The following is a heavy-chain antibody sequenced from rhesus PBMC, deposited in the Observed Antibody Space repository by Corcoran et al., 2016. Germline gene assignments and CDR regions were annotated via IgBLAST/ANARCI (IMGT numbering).Heavy chain of an antibody. V-gene: IGHV3S5*01. J-gene: IGHJ4*01. Sequence: EVQLVESGGGLVQPGGSLKLSCAASGFTFSSYGMSWVRQAPGKGLEWVLAINSGGGSTYYADSVKGRFTISRDNSKNTLSLQMNSLRAEDTAVYYCAKDKLIAAVFDYWGQGVLVTVSS. CDR1: GFTFSSYG. CDR3: AKDKLIAAVFDY. CDR2: INSGGGST. D-gene: IGHD6-31*01.